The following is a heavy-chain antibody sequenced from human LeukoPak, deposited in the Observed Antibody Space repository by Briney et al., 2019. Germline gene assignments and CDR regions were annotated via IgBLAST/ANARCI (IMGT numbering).Heavy chain of an antibody. J-gene: IGHJ4*02. CDR1: GFTFSSYS. CDR2: ISSSSSYI. V-gene: IGHV3-21*01. Sequence: GGSLRLSCAASGFTFSSYSMNWVRQAPGLGLEWVSSISSSSSYIYYADSVKGRFTISRDSAKNSLYLQMNSLRAEDTAVYYCARGIVATLDYFDYWGQGTLVTVSS. D-gene: IGHD5-12*01. CDR3: ARGIVATLDYFDY.